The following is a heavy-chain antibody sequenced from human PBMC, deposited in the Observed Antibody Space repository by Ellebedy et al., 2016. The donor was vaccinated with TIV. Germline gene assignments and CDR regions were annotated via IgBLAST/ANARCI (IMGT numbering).Heavy chain of an antibody. CDR1: GYTFTRYG. J-gene: IGHJ6*02. CDR3: ARYSAAGWDYGLDV. CDR2: ISAHNGNT. V-gene: IGHV1-18*01. D-gene: IGHD6-13*01. Sequence: AASVKVSCKVSGYTFTRYGISWVRQAPGQGLEWMGRISAHNGNTEYVQKLQGRLTMTTDTSTSTAYMEKRSLRSDDTAVYYCARYSAAGWDYGLDVWGQGTTVTVSS.